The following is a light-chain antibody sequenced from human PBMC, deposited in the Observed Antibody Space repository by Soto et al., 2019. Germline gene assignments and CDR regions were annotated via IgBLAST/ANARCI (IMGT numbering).Light chain of an antibody. CDR3: CSYAGRSTGV. V-gene: IGLV2-23*02. J-gene: IGLJ3*02. CDR1: SSDVGSYNF. Sequence: QSALTQPASVSGSPGQSITISCTGTSSDVGSYNFVSWYQQHPDKAPKLMIYEVSKRPSGVSDRFSGSKSGNTASLTISGLQAEDEADYYCCSYAGRSTGVFGGGTKVTVL. CDR2: EVS.